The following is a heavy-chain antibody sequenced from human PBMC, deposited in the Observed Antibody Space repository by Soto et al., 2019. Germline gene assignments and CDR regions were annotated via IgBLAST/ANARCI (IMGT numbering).Heavy chain of an antibody. Sequence: GGSLRLSCAASGFTFSSYVMHWVRQAPGKGLEWVAVISYDGSNKYYADSVKGRFTISRDNSKNTLYLQMNSLRAEDTAVYYCAKAGYSSSWTQFDYWGQGTLVTVSS. V-gene: IGHV3-30*18. CDR3: AKAGYSSSWTQFDY. CDR1: GFTFSSYV. J-gene: IGHJ4*02. D-gene: IGHD6-13*01. CDR2: ISYDGSNK.